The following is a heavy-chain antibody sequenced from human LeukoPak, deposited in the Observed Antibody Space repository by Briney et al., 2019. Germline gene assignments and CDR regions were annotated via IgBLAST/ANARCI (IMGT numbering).Heavy chain of an antibody. CDR3: ARQNYYDSSGCFDY. CDR2: IYYSGST. CDR1: GGSISSSSYY. Sequence: KPSETLSLTCTVSGGSISSSSYYWGWIRQPPGKGLEWIGSIYYSGSTYYNPSLKSRVTISVDTSKNQFSLKLSSVTAADTAVYYCARQNYYDSSGCFDYWGQGTLVTVSS. D-gene: IGHD3-22*01. V-gene: IGHV4-39*01. J-gene: IGHJ4*02.